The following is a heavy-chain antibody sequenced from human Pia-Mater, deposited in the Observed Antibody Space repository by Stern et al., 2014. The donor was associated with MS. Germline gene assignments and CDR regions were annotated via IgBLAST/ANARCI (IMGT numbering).Heavy chain of an antibody. D-gene: IGHD6-6*01. Sequence: QITLKESGPTLVKPTQTLTLTCTFSGFSLSTSGAGVTWICQPPGKALEXLAVIYWDDEKRYSPSLKTRLTITRDTSKSQVVLTMTSMDPVDTATYYCAHLFSDASSSWFDPWGQGTLVTVSS. J-gene: IGHJ5*02. CDR1: GFSLSTSGAG. V-gene: IGHV2-5*02. CDR3: AHLFSDASSSWFDP. CDR2: IYWDDEK.